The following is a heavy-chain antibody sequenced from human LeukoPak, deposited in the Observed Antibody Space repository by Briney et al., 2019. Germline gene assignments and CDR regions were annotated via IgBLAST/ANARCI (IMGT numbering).Heavy chain of an antibody. D-gene: IGHD3-10*02. J-gene: IGHJ4*02. Sequence: GGSLRLSCAASGFTFSSYAMHWVRQAPGKGLEWVSGISWNSGSIGYADSVKGRFTISRDNAKNSLYLQMNSLRAEDTALYYCAKDLGSGSYPPDPYHFDYWGQGTLVTVSS. CDR3: AKDLGSGSYPPDPYHFDY. V-gene: IGHV3-9*01. CDR2: ISWNSGSI. CDR1: GFTFSSYA.